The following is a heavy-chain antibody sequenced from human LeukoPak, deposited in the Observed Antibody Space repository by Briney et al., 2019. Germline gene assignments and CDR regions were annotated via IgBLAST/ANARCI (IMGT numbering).Heavy chain of an antibody. V-gene: IGHV1-2*02. CDR1: GYTFTGYY. CDR2: INHNSGGT. CDR3: ARDRPLDADDYYGFYYFDY. D-gene: IGHD3-10*01. Sequence: ASVKVSCKASGYTFTGYYMHWVRQAPGQGLEWMGWINHNSGGTNHAQKFQGRVTMTRDTSISTAYMELSRLGSDDTGVYYCARDRPLDADDYYGFYYFDYWGQGTLVTVSS. J-gene: IGHJ4*02.